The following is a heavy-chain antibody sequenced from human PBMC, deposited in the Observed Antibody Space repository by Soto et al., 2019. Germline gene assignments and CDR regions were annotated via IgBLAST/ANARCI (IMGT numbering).Heavy chain of an antibody. Sequence: GGSLRLSCAASGFTFSNAWMNWVRQAPGKGLEWVGRIKSKIDGGTTDYAAPVKGRFTISRDDSKNTLYLQMNSLKTEDTAVYYCTTESITISGVVIRMAFDIWGQGTLVPVSS. D-gene: IGHD3-3*01. CDR3: TTESITISGVVIRMAFDI. CDR2: IKSKIDGGTT. J-gene: IGHJ3*02. V-gene: IGHV3-15*07. CDR1: GFTFSNAW.